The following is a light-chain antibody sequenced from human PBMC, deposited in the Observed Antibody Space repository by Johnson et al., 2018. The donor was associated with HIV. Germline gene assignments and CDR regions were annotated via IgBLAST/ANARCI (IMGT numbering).Light chain of an antibody. J-gene: IGLJ1*01. CDR3: GTWDASLRTGF. V-gene: IGLV1-44*01. CDR2: SNN. Sequence: QSVLTQPPSASGTPGQRITISCSGSSSNIGSNPVNWYQQFPGTAPKVLIYSNNQRPSGVPDRFSGSKSGTSATLGITGLPRGDEADYYCGTWDASLRTGFFGTGTKVTVL. CDR1: SSNIGSNP.